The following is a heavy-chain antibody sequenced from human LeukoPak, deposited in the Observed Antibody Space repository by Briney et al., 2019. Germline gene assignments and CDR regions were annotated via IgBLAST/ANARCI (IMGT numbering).Heavy chain of an antibody. CDR1: GYTFTAYY. J-gene: IGHJ3*02. V-gene: IGHV1-2*02. CDR3: ARGSAIFYLAFDI. CDR2: INPSNGDT. D-gene: IGHD2/OR15-2a*01. Sequence: GASVKVSCKASGYTFTAYYMHWVRQAPGQGLQWMGWINPSNGDTNFAQQFQGSVTMTRDTSISTAYMELSRLRSADTAIYYCARGSAIFYLAFDIWGQGTMVTVSS.